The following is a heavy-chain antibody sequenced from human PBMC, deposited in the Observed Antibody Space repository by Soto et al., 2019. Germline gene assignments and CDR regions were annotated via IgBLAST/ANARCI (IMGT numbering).Heavy chain of an antibody. CDR1: GYTFTSYA. CDR2: INAGNGNT. CDR3: ARSIVVVTALDY. Sequence: QVQLVQSGAEVKKPGASVTVSCKASGYTFTSYAMHWVRQAPGQRLEWMGWINAGNGNTKYSQKFQGRVTITRDTSASTAYMELSSLRSEDTAVYYCARSIVVVTALDYWGQGTLVTVSS. V-gene: IGHV1-3*01. J-gene: IGHJ4*02. D-gene: IGHD2-21*02.